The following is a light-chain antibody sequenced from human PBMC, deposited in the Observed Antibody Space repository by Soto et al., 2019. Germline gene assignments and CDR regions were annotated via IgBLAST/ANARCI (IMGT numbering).Light chain of an antibody. CDR1: SSDVGDYNY. V-gene: IGLV2-11*01. CDR3: CSYAGSYTWV. CDR2: AVN. Sequence: QPVLTQPRSVSGSPGQSVTISCTGTSSDVGDYNYVSWYQQHAGKAPKLLIYAVNMRPSGVPDRFSGSKSGNTASLTISGLQAEDEADYSCCSYAGSYTWVFGGGTKLTVL. J-gene: IGLJ3*02.